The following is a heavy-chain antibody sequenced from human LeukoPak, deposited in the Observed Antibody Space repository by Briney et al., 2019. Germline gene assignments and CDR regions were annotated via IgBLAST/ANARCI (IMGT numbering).Heavy chain of an antibody. CDR3: ARLGIDRRSSSFDY. V-gene: IGHV5-51*01. CDR2: IYPGDSDT. Sequence: ESLKISCKGYGYSFTSYWIGWVRQMPGKGLEWMGIIYPGDSDTGYSPSFQGQVTILADKSISTAYLQWSSLKASDTAMYYCARLGIDRRSSSFDYWGQGTLVTVSS. D-gene: IGHD6-13*01. J-gene: IGHJ4*02. CDR1: GYSFTSYW.